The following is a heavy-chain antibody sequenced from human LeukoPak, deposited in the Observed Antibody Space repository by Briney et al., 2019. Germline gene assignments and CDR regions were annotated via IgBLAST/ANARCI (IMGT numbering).Heavy chain of an antibody. Sequence: PGGSLRLSCAASGFTFSSYAMSWVRQAPGKGLEWVSAISGSGGSTYYADSVKGRFTISRDNSKNTLYLQMNSLRAEDTAVYYCAKGYSPGTTVRRNWFDPWGQGTLVTVSS. CDR2: ISGSGGST. CDR1: GFTFSSYA. CDR3: AKGYSPGTTVRRNWFDP. V-gene: IGHV3-23*01. D-gene: IGHD4-17*01. J-gene: IGHJ5*02.